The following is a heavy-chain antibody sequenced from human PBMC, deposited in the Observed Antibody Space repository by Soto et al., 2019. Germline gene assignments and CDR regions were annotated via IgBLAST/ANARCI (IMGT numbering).Heavy chain of an antibody. CDR3: ARVGYSYGSYYYYGMDV. D-gene: IGHD5-18*01. CDR2: IYPGDSDT. V-gene: IGHV5-51*01. J-gene: IGHJ6*02. CDR1: GYNFGGYC. Sequence: VECLTSSCNGSGYNFGGYCIVWVLQMPGKGLEWMGIIYPGDSDTRYSPSFQGQVTISADKSISTAYLQWRSLKASDTAMYYCARVGYSYGSYYYYGMDVWGQGTTVTVSS.